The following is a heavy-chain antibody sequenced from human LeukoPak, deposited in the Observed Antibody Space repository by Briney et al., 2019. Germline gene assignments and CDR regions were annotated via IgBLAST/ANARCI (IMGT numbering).Heavy chain of an antibody. D-gene: IGHD3-22*01. V-gene: IGHV4-34*01. Sequence: SETLSLTCADYGGSFSGYYWSWIRQPPGKGLEWIGEINHSGSTNYNPSLKSRVTISVDTSKNQFSLKLSSVTAADTAVYYCARVRRRYYYDSSGDYYFDYWGQGTLVTVSS. J-gene: IGHJ4*02. CDR2: INHSGST. CDR1: GGSFSGYY. CDR3: ARVRRRYYYDSSGDYYFDY.